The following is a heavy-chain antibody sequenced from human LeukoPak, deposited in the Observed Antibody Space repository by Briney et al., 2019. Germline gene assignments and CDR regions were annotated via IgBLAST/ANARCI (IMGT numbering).Heavy chain of an antibody. CDR3: ATLLEHNIRVVPDTFAV. CDR2: VSYTGRA. D-gene: IGHD2/OR15-2a*01. CDR1: GGSLSGDY. V-gene: IGHV4-59*01. J-gene: IGHJ3*01. Sequence: SETLSLTCTFSGGSLSGDYRPWVRQPPGKRLEWIGYVSYTGRAKYNPSLQSRVTISIDTSTRPYSLRLTSVSSADPPVYSCATLLEHNIRVVPDTFAVSGEGTTVIVSS.